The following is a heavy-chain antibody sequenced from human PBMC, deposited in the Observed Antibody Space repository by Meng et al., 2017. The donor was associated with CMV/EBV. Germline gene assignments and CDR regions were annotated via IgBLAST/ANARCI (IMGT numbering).Heavy chain of an antibody. D-gene: IGHD3-22*01. Sequence: QESAPGLVKPSETLSLTCTVSGGSISSSSYYWGWIRQPPGKGLEWIGSIYYSGSTYYNPSLKSRVTISVDTSKNQFSLKLSSVTAADTAVYYCARGVVTMIVVYDPWGQGTLVTVSS. CDR1: GGSISSSSYY. CDR2: IYYSGST. J-gene: IGHJ5*02. V-gene: IGHV4-39*07. CDR3: ARGVVTMIVVYDP.